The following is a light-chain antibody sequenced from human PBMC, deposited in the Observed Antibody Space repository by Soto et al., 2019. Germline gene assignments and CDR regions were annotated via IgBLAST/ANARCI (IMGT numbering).Light chain of an antibody. CDR1: QSIRNY. Sequence: DIQMTQSPSSPSASVGDRVTVTCRASQSIRNYLNWYQQKPGKAPKLLIYAASSLKSGVPSRFSGSGSGTDFTLTIISLQPEDFAAYYCQQSYVSPHTFGQGTKLQ. CDR2: AAS. CDR3: QQSYVSPHT. J-gene: IGKJ2*01. V-gene: IGKV1-39*01.